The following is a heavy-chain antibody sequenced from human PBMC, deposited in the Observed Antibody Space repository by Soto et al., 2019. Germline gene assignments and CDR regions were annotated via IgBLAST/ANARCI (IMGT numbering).Heavy chain of an antibody. CDR1: GFTFSTNYG. CDR2: ISGSGDGI. J-gene: IGHJ4*02. V-gene: IGHV3-23*01. D-gene: IGHD1-26*01. CDR3: AKKCRGSCPFDF. Sequence: EVQLLESGGALVQPGGSQRLSCVGSGFTFSTNYGLAWVRQPRGKGLGWVSSISGSGDGIAYADSVKGRFTISTDSSKNTLYLQMTNLRADDTAVYFCAKKCRGSCPFDFWGQGTLVTVSS.